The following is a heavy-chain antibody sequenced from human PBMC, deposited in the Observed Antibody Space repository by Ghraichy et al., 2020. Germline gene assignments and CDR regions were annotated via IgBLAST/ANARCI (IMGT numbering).Heavy chain of an antibody. V-gene: IGHV4-59*01. CDR3: ARGSLTGIVELYYFDY. J-gene: IGHJ4*02. D-gene: IGHD1-26*01. CDR2: IYYSGST. CDR1: GGSISSYY. Sequence: SQTLSLTCTVSGGSISSYYWSWIRQPPGKGLEWIGYIYYSGSTNYNPSLKSRVTISVDTSKNQFSLKLSSVTAADTAVYYCARGSLTGIVELYYFDYWGQGTLVTVSS.